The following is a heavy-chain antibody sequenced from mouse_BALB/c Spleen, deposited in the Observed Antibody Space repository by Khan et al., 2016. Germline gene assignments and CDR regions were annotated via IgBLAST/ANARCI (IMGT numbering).Heavy chain of an antibody. V-gene: IGHV9-1*02. D-gene: IGHD2-3*01. J-gene: IGHJ4*01. CDR1: GYTFTNYG. Sequence: QIQLVQSGPELKKPGETVKISCKASGYTFTNYGMNWVKQAPGKGLKWMGWINTYTGEPTYADDFKGRFAFSLETSASTAYLQINNLKNEDMATYFCARPIYSSVYYAMDYWGQGTSVTVSS. CDR3: ARPIYSSVYYAMDY. CDR2: INTYTGEP.